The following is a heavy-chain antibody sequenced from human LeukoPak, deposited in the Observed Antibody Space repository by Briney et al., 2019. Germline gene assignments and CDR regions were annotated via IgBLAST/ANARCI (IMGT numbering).Heavy chain of an antibody. D-gene: IGHD4-23*01. CDR1: GYRFTSYW. J-gene: IGHJ3*02. Sequence: GESLKISFKGSGYRFTSYWIGWVRPMPGKGLEWMGRIDPSDSYTNYSPSFQGHVTISADKSISTAYLQWSSLKASDTAMYYCAIHDYGGHGSVADDAFDIWGQGTMVTVSS. V-gene: IGHV5-10-1*01. CDR2: IDPSDSYT. CDR3: AIHDYGGHGSVADDAFDI.